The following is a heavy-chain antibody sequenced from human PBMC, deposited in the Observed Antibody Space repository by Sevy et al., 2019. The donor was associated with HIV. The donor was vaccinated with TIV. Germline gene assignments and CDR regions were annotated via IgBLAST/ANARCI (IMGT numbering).Heavy chain of an antibody. D-gene: IGHD2-8*01. CDR3: AKEGMVYAMGYFDL. CDR1: GFTFSSYG. CDR2: ISYDGSNK. V-gene: IGHV3-30*18. Sequence: GGSLRLSCAASGFTFSSYGMHWVRQAPGKGLEWVAVISYDGSNKYYADSVKGRFTISRDNSKNTRYLQMNSLRAEDTAVYYCAKEGMVYAMGYFDLWGRGTLVTVSS. J-gene: IGHJ2*01.